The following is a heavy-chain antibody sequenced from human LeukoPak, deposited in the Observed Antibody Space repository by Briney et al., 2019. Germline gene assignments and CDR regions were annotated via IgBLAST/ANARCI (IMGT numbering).Heavy chain of an antibody. D-gene: IGHD3-10*01. CDR2: LYTGGDT. Sequence: GGSLRLSCAVSGFTVSAHYMSWVRQTPGKGLECVSFLYTGGDTYYADSVKGRFTISRDNSKNTLYLQMNSLRAEDTAVYYCARGPGSRGIFDYWGQGTLVTVSS. CDR1: GFTVSAHY. J-gene: IGHJ4*02. V-gene: IGHV3-53*01. CDR3: ARGPGSRGIFDY.